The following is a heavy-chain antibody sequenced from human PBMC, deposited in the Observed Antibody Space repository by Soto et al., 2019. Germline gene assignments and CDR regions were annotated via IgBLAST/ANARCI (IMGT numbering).Heavy chain of an antibody. CDR1: GDSFTSYW. V-gene: IGHV5-51*01. D-gene: IGHD6-6*01. Sequence: VSLKISCKVAGDSFTSYWIGWVRQMPGKGLEWMGIIYPGDSDTRYSPSFQGQVTISADKSISTAYLQWSSLKASDTAMYYCARLSSSSPLYFDCWGQGTLVTAPQ. CDR3: ARLSSSSPLYFDC. CDR2: IYPGDSDT. J-gene: IGHJ4*02.